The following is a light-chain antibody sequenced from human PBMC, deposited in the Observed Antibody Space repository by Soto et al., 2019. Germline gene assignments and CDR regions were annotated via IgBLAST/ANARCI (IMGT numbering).Light chain of an antibody. J-gene: IGKJ1*01. V-gene: IGKV1-39*01. CDR1: QSIRSL. CDR2: AAT. Sequence: DIQMTQSPSSLSASVGDTVTITCRASQSIRSLLDWYQQKPGKAPNLLKYAATRLESGVPSRFSGGGSGKDFTLTVSSLQPEDLATYYCQQSYTNTLTFGQGTKVDIK. CDR3: QQSYTNTLT.